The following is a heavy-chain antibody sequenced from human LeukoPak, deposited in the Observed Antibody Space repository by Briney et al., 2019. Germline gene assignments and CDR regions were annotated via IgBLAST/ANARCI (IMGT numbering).Heavy chain of an antibody. CDR3: ARVIPDYYDSSGYHLFFDY. V-gene: IGHV1-18*01. CDR2: ISAYNGNT. J-gene: IGHJ4*01. D-gene: IGHD3-22*01. CDR1: GYTFSNYG. Sequence: ASVWVSCKASGYTFSNYGISWVRQAPGQGLEWLGWISAYNGNTHYAQKLQAKVNLTTDTSTSTAYMEVRSLRSDDTAVYFCARVIPDYYDSSGYHLFFDYWGRGPLVTFSS.